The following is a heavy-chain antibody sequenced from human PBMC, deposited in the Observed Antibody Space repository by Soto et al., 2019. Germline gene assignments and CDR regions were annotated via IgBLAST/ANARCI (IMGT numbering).Heavy chain of an antibody. J-gene: IGHJ6*02. CDR3: ARFYDFWSGYVMDV. V-gene: IGHV4-34*01. CDR1: GGSFSGYY. Sequence: SETLSLTCAVYGGSFSGYYWSWIRQPPGKGLEWIGEINHSGSTNYNPSLKSRVTISVDTSKNQFSLKLSSVTAADTAVYYCARFYDFWSGYVMDVCGQGTTVTVSS. CDR2: INHSGST. D-gene: IGHD3-3*01.